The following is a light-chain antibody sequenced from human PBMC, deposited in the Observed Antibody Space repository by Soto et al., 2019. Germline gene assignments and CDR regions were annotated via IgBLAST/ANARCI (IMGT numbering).Light chain of an antibody. V-gene: IGLV2-23*01. J-gene: IGLJ3*02. Sequence: QSALTQPASVSGSPGQSITISCTGTSSDVGPYNLVSWYQHHPGKVPQLIIYETTKRPSGVSNRFSGSKSGNTASLTISGLQAEDEAQYHCSSYTGDYTLMFAGGTKVTVL. CDR3: SSYTGDYTLM. CDR2: ETT. CDR1: SSDVGPYNL.